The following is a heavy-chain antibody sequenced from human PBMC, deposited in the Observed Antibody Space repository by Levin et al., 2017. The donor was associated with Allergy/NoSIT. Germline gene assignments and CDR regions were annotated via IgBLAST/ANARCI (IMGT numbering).Heavy chain of an antibody. CDR3: VKELRYFDWLLAGGAFDI. D-gene: IGHD3-9*01. CDR2: ISSNGGST. CDR1: GFTFSSYA. J-gene: IGHJ3*02. V-gene: IGHV3-64D*06. Sequence: GESLKISCSASGFTFSSYAMHWVRQAPGKGLEYVSAISSNGGSTYYADSVKGRFTISRDNSKNTLYLQMSSLRAEDTAVYYCVKELRYFDWLLAGGAFDIWGQGTMVTVSS.